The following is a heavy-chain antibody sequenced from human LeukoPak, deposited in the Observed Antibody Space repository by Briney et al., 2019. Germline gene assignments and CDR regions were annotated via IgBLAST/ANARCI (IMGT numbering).Heavy chain of an antibody. CDR2: IYPGDSDT. CDR1: GYSFTNFW. CDR3: ARLPLQVGPLDF. Sequence: GESLKISCKGSGYSFTNFWIGWVRQMPGKGLVWMGIIYPGDSDTRYSPSFQGQVTISADKSITTAYLHWSSLKVSDTAMYYCARLPLQVGPLDFWGQGTLVTVSS. J-gene: IGHJ4*02. V-gene: IGHV5-51*01.